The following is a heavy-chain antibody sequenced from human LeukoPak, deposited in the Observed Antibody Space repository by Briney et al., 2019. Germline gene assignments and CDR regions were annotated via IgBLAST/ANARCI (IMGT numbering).Heavy chain of an antibody. CDR1: GYTFTGYY. CDR3: ARDLAGVLLWFGGSAYMDV. D-gene: IGHD3-10*01. J-gene: IGHJ6*03. Sequence: GASVKVSCKASGYTFTGYYMHWVRQAPGQGLEWMGWINPNSGGTNYAQKFQGRVTMTRDTSISTAYMELSRLRSDDTAVYYCARDLAGVLLWFGGSAYMDVWGKGTTVTVSS. V-gene: IGHV1-2*02. CDR2: INPNSGGT.